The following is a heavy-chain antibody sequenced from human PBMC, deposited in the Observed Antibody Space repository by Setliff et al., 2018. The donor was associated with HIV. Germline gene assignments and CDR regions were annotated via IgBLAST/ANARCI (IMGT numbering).Heavy chain of an antibody. V-gene: IGHV4-39*01. CDR3: ARGGRSTVATWAWFDP. CDR2: IYYTGST. CDR1: GASISSSSHH. D-gene: IGHD4-4*01. J-gene: IGHJ5*02. Sequence: SETLSLTCTVSGASISSSSHHWAWIRQPPGKGLEYIGNIYYTGSTHHNPSLESRVATSVDTSKNQFSLKLSSVTAADTAVYYCARGGRSTVATWAWFDPWGQGTLVTVSS.